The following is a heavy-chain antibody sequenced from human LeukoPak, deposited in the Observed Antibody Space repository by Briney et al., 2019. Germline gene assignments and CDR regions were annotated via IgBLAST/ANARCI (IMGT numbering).Heavy chain of an antibody. CDR1: GGSISSGSYY. CDR2: IYTSGST. V-gene: IGHV4-61*02. CDR3: ARPGDFWSSDGNWFDP. D-gene: IGHD3-3*01. J-gene: IGHJ5*02. Sequence: SETLSLTCTVSGGSISSGSYYWSWIRQPAGKGLEWIGRIYTSGSTNYNPSLKSRVTISVDTSKTQFSLKLSSVTAADTAVYYCARPGDFWSSDGNWFDPWGQGTLVTVSS.